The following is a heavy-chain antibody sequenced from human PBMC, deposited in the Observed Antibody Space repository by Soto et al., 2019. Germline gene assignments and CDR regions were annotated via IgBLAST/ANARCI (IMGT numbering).Heavy chain of an antibody. J-gene: IGHJ5*02. Sequence: QVQLQESGPGLVKPSQTLSLTCTVSGGSISSGDYYWSWIRQPPGKGLEWIGYIYYSGKTYYNPSLESRVIISVDTSKNQFSLKLSSVTAADTAVYYCARDLGADYYVSGSYYNRVNWFDPWGQGIQVTVSS. D-gene: IGHD3-10*01. CDR1: GGSISSGDYY. CDR3: ARDLGADYYVSGSYYNRVNWFDP. CDR2: IYYSGKT. V-gene: IGHV4-30-4*01.